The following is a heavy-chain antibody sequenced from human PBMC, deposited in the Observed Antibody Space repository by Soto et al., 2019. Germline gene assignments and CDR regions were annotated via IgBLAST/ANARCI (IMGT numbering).Heavy chain of an antibody. V-gene: IGHV1-18*01. Sequence: ASVKVSCKASGYTFTSYGISWVRQAPGQGLEWMGWISAYNGNTNYAQKLQGRVTMTTDTSTSTAYMELRSLRSDDTAVYYCARRGLRYFDWLSSNFDYWSQGTLVTVSS. CDR2: ISAYNGNT. D-gene: IGHD3-9*01. J-gene: IGHJ4*02. CDR1: GYTFTSYG. CDR3: ARRGLRYFDWLSSNFDY.